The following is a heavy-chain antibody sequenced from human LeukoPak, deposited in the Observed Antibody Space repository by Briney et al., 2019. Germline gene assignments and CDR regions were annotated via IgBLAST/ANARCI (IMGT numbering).Heavy chain of an antibody. CDR3: ARDGTFDI. Sequence: GASVKVSSKASGYTFTDYYMHWVRQAPGQGLEWMGWINPDSGVTNYPQKFQGRVTMPRDTSSSTAYIELIRLRSDDTAVYYCARDGTFDIWGQGTMLTVSS. CDR1: GYTFTDYY. D-gene: IGHD2-15*01. J-gene: IGHJ3*02. CDR2: INPDSGVT. V-gene: IGHV1-2*02.